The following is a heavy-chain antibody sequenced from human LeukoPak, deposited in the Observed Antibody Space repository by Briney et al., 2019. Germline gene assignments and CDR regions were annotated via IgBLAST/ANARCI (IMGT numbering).Heavy chain of an antibody. V-gene: IGHV1-69*13. J-gene: IGHJ4*02. CDR1: GYTFTSYG. Sequence: SVKVSCKASGYTFTSYGISWVRQAPGQGLEWMGGIIPIFGTANYAQKFQDRVTITADESTSTAYMELSSLRSEDTAVYYCARSGMVTSYYFDYWGQGTLVTVSS. D-gene: IGHD2-15*01. CDR2: IIPIFGTA. CDR3: ARSGMVTSYYFDY.